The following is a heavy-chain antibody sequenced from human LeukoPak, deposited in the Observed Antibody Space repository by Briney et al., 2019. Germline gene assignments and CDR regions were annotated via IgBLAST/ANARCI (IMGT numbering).Heavy chain of an antibody. Sequence: SETLSLTCTVSGGSISSGGYYWSWIRQPPGKGLEWIGYIYYSGSTNYNPSLKSRVTISVDTSKNQFSLKLSSVTAADTAVYYCARLSGSGSPLDYWGQGTLVTVSS. CDR2: IYYSGST. J-gene: IGHJ4*02. V-gene: IGHV4-61*08. D-gene: IGHD3-10*01. CDR3: ARLSGSGSPLDY. CDR1: GGSISSGGYY.